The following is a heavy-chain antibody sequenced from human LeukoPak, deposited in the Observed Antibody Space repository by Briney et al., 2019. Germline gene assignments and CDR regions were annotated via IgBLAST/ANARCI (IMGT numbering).Heavy chain of an antibody. J-gene: IGHJ6*02. CDR1: GFSFSDYA. Sequence: PGGPLRLSCAASGFSFSDYAMSWVRQAPGKGLEWVSTISDSGGRTYYADSVKGRFTISRDNSKDTLYLHMSSLRAEDTAIHYCAKVPYSDYGSGRPPLDVWGQGTTVAVSS. CDR2: ISDSGGRT. CDR3: AKVPYSDYGSGRPPLDV. V-gene: IGHV3-23*01. D-gene: IGHD3-10*01.